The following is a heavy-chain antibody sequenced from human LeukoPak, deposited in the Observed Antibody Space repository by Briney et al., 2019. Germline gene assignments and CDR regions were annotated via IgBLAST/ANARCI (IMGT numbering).Heavy chain of an antibody. CDR3: ARASGTMVRGGVDY. D-gene: IGHD3-10*01. J-gene: IGHJ4*02. Sequence: PSETLSLTCTVSGGSISSSSYYWGWICQPPGKGLEWIGSIYYSGSTYYNPSLKSRVTISVGPSKNQFSLKLSSVTAAGTAVYYCARASGTMVRGGVDYWGQGTLVTVSS. V-gene: IGHV4-39*01. CDR2: IYYSGST. CDR1: GGSISSSSYY.